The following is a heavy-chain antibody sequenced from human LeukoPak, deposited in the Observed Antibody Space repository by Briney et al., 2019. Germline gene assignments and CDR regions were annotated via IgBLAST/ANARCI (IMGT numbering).Heavy chain of an antibody. CDR2: IYNSGST. V-gene: IGHV4-59*08. D-gene: IGHD1-26*01. J-gene: IGHJ4*02. CDR3: ASLGGTYDY. Sequence: SETLSLTCTVSGGSISSYFWSWIRQPPGKGLEWIGYIYNSGSTKYNPSLQSRVSISVHTSKSQVSLKLSSVTAADTTVYYCASLGGTYDYWGQGTLVTVSS. CDR1: GGSISSYF.